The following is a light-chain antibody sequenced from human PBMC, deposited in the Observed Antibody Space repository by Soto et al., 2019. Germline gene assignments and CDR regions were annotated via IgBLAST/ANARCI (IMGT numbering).Light chain of an antibody. CDR1: SSDVGGYNY. CDR3: SSYAASYNLYV. J-gene: IGLJ1*01. CDR2: EVS. V-gene: IGLV2-8*01. Sequence: QSVLTQPPSASGSPGQSVTISCTGTSSDVGGYNYVSWYQQHPGKAPKLMIYEVSNRPSGVPDRFSGSKSGNTASLTVSGLQAEDEAAYYCSSYAASYNLYVFGTGTKVTVL.